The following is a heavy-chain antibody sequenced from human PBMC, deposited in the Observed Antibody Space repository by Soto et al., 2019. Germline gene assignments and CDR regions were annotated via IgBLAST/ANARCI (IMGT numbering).Heavy chain of an antibody. Sequence: EVHLLESGGGLLHPGESLRLSCGASGFTYSSCVMTWVRQAPGKGLEWVSCITDSGTGTYYADSVKGRFTISRDNSKNTIYLQMNNLRAEDTGVYYCAKGLINGRWYAEDWGQGTLVPVSS. CDR3: AKGLINGRWYAED. V-gene: IGHV3-23*01. CDR1: GFTYSSCV. CDR2: ITDSGTGT. D-gene: IGHD6-13*01. J-gene: IGHJ4*02.